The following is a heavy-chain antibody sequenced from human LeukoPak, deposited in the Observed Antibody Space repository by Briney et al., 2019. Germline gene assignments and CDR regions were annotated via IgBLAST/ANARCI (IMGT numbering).Heavy chain of an antibody. V-gene: IGHV7-4-1*02. J-gene: IGHJ4*02. CDR2: INTNTGNP. D-gene: IGHD3-9*01. Sequence: ASVKVSCKVSGYTLTELSMHWVRQAPGQGLEWMGWINTNTGNPTYAQGFTGRFVFSLDTSVSTAYLQISSLKAEDTAVYYCARGGYSGSYFDPSTPVHGYWGQGTLVTVSS. CDR1: GYTLTELS. CDR3: ARGGYSGSYFDPSTPVHGY.